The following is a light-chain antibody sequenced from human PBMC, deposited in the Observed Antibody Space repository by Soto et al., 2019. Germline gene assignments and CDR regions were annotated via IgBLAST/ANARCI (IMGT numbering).Light chain of an antibody. CDR2: ETS. V-gene: IGKV3-15*01. CDR1: QSVSSK. J-gene: IGKJ2*01. CDR3: QQHNTGPYT. Sequence: EIVLTQSPATLSVSPGERATLSCRASQSVSSKLAWYQKKPGQGPRLLIYETSYRVTGIPARFSGSGSGTDFTLTISSLQSEDFAVYYCQQHNTGPYTFGQGTELEIK.